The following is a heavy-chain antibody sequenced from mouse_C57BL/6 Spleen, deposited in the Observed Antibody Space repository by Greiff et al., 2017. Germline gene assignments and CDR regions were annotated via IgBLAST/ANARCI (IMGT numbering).Heavy chain of an antibody. J-gene: IGHJ2*01. V-gene: IGHV1-26*01. CDR3: ARKVPLDY. Sequence: EVMLQQSGPELVKPGASVKISCKASGYTFTDYYMNWVKQSHGKSLEWIGDINPNNGGTSYNQKFKGKATLTVDKSSSTAYMELRSLTSEDSAVYYCARKVPLDYWGQGTTLTVSS. CDR1: GYTFTDYY. CDR2: INPNNGGT. D-gene: IGHD2-14*01.